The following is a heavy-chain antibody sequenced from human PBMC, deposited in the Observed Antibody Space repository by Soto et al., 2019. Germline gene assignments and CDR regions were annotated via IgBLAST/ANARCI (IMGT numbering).Heavy chain of an antibody. J-gene: IGHJ4*02. CDR2: IYPGNSDI. D-gene: IGHD3-22*01. CDR3: ARHAGLDSSGYYSD. Sequence: GESLKISCKGSGYSFTNYWIGWVRQMPGKGLEWMGIIYPGNSDIRYSPSFQGQGTISADRSSSTAYLQWSSLKASDTAMYYCARHAGLDSSGYYSDWSQGTLVTVS. CDR1: GYSFTNYW. V-gene: IGHV5-51*01.